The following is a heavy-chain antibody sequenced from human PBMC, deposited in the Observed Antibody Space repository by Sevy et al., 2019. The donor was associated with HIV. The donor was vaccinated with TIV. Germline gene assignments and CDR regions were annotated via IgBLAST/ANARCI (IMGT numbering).Heavy chain of an antibody. CDR3: ARHEYGDYVGWFDP. Sequence: SETLSLTCTVSGGSISSTTNYWDWIRQPPGKGLEWIATISYTGSTYYNPSLESRFTVSVDTSKNQFSLKLSSVTAADTAVYYCARHEYGDYVGWFDPWGQGTLVTVSS. V-gene: IGHV4-39*01. CDR2: ISYTGST. D-gene: IGHD4-17*01. J-gene: IGHJ5*02. CDR1: GGSISSTTNY.